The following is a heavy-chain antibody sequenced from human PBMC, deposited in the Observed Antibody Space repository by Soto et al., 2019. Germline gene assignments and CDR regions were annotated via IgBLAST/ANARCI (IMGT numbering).Heavy chain of an antibody. D-gene: IGHD2-15*01. Sequence: QVQLVESGGGVVQPGRSLRLSCAASGFTFSSYGMHWVRQAPGKGLEWVAVISYDGSNKYYADSVKGRFTISRDNSKNTLYLQMNSLRAEDTAVYYCAKDTPPLGYCSGGSCYPRGHFDYWGQGTLVTISS. CDR3: AKDTPPLGYCSGGSCYPRGHFDY. CDR2: ISYDGSNK. J-gene: IGHJ4*02. CDR1: GFTFSSYG. V-gene: IGHV3-30*18.